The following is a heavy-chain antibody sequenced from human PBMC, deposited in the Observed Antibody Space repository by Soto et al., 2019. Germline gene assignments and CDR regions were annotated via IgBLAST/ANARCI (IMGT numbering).Heavy chain of an antibody. V-gene: IGHV3-30-3*01. D-gene: IGHD3-22*01. J-gene: IGHJ3*02. CDR3: ARDQEITMIVVGSYDAFDI. CDR1: GFTFSSYA. CDR2: ISYDGSNK. Sequence: QVQLVDSGGGVVQPGRSLRLSCAASGFTFSSYAMHWVRQAPGKGLEWVAVISYDGSNKYYADSVKGRFTISRDNSKNTLYLQMNSLRAEDTAVYYCARDQEITMIVVGSYDAFDIWGQGTMVTVSS.